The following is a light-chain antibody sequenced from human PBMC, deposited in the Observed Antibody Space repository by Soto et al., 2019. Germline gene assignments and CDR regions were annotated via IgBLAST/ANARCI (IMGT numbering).Light chain of an antibody. CDR2: DVS. Sequence: QSALAQPASVSGSPGQSITISCTGTSSDDGRYNYVSWFQQHPGKAPKLMIYDVSNWPSGVSDRFSGSKSGNTASLTISGLQAEDEADYYCSSFTSSSTFVFGTGTKVTVL. CDR1: SSDDGRYNY. J-gene: IGLJ1*01. CDR3: SSFTSSSTFV. V-gene: IGLV2-14*01.